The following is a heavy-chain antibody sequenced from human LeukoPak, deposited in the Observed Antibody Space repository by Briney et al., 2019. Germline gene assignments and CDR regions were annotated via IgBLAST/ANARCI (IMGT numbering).Heavy chain of an antibody. V-gene: IGHV4-59*11. J-gene: IGHJ3*02. CDR3: ARLLDNDGSGDPDTCDM. CDR1: GGSMSSHY. Sequence: PSETLSLTFTVSGGSMSSHYRSWIRQSPGRGLQWIGYIYYSGKTYYYPSLQSRVTISVDTSKSRFSLRLTSVTAADTALYYCARLLDNDGSGDPDTCDMWGLGTMVTVSS. D-gene: IGHD3-22*01. CDR2: IYYSGKT.